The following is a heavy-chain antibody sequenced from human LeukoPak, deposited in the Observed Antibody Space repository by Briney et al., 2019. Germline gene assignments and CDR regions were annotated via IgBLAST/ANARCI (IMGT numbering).Heavy chain of an antibody. CDR2: IKQDGSEK. V-gene: IGHV3-7*01. J-gene: IGHJ6*02. CDR3: ARYCGGDCYGMDV. CDR1: EFTFSSYW. D-gene: IGHD2-21*01. Sequence: GGSLRLSCTASEFTFSSYWMSWARQAPGKGLEWAANIKQDGSEKDYVDSVKGRFTISRDNAKNSLYLQMNNLRAEDTAVYYCARYCGGDCYGMDVWGQGTTVTVSS.